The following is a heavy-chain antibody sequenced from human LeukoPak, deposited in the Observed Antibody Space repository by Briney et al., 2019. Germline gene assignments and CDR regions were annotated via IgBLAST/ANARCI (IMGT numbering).Heavy chain of an antibody. V-gene: IGHV1-18*01. CDR2: TSPYNGNT. CDR3: ARGPHERSGYPDD. Sequence: ASVKVSCKPFGYTFNTYGITWVRQAPGQGLEWMGWTSPYNGNTNYAQKFQDRLTLTTDTSTSTAYMELRSLRPDDTAVYYCARGPHERSGYPDDWGQGTLVTVSS. J-gene: IGHJ4*02. CDR1: GYTFNTYG. D-gene: IGHD3-22*01.